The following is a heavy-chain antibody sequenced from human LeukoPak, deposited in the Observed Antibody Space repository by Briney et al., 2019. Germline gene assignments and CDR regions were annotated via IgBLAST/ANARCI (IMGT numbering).Heavy chain of an antibody. J-gene: IGHJ4*02. V-gene: IGHV3-64*02. D-gene: IGHD1-26*01. CDR3: ARAVSGATGHPPHFDY. CDR1: GFTFSAYA. Sequence: PGGSLRLSCAASGFTFSAYAMHWVRQAPGKGLEYVSAISTNGGSTYYADSVKGRFTISRDNAKNSLYLQMNSLRAEDTAVYYCARAVSGATGHPPHFDYWGQGTLVTVSS. CDR2: ISTNGGST.